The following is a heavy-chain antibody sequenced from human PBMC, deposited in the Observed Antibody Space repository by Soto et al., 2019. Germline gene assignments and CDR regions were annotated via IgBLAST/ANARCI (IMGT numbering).Heavy chain of an antibody. CDR2: IYPGDSDT. CDR3: ARSTLSIAENYYMDV. J-gene: IGHJ6*03. Sequence: GESLKISCKGSGYSFTSYWIGWVRQMPGKGLEWMGIIYPGDSDTRYSPSFQGQVTISADKSISTAYLQWSSLKASDTAMYYCARSTLSIAENYYMDVWGKGTTVTVSS. V-gene: IGHV5-51*03. D-gene: IGHD6-6*01. CDR1: GYSFTSYW.